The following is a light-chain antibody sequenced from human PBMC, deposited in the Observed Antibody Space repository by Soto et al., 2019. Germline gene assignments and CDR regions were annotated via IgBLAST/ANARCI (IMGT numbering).Light chain of an antibody. Sequence: DIVMTHSPDSLAVSLGERATINCKSSQSVLYSSNNKNYLAWYQQKPGQPPKLLIYWASTRESGVPDRFSGSGSGTDFPLTISSLQAEDLAVYYFQQYYSTPLTFGGGTKVEIK. CDR2: WAS. J-gene: IGKJ4*01. V-gene: IGKV4-1*01. CDR3: QQYYSTPLT. CDR1: QSVLYSSNNKNY.